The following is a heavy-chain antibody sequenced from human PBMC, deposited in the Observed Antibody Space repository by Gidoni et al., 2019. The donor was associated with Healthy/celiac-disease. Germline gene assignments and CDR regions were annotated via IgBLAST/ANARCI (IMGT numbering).Heavy chain of an antibody. D-gene: IGHD3-22*01. J-gene: IGHJ4*02. V-gene: IGHV3-11*01. CDR1: GFTFRDYY. Sequence: QVQLVESGGGLVKPGGSLILSCAASGFTFRDYYMCWIRQAPGKGLEWVSYISSSGSTIYYADSVKGRFTISRDNAKNSLYLQMNSLRAEDTAVYYCVYDSSGYYYPDYWGQGTLVTVSS. CDR2: ISSSGSTI. CDR3: VYDSSGYYYPDY.